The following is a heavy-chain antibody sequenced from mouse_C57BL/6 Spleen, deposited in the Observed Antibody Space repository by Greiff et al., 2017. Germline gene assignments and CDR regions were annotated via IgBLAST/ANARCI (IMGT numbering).Heavy chain of an antibody. V-gene: IGHV1-15*01. Sequence: QVQLQQSGAELVRPGASVTLSCKASGYTFTDYEMHWVKQTPVHGLEWIGAIDPETGGTAYNQKFKGKAILTADKSSSTAYMELRSLTSEDSAVYYCTNNSLYYYGSIHWYFGVWGTGTTVTVSS. J-gene: IGHJ1*03. D-gene: IGHD1-1*01. CDR2: IDPETGGT. CDR3: TNNSLYYYGSIHWYFGV. CDR1: GYTFTDYE.